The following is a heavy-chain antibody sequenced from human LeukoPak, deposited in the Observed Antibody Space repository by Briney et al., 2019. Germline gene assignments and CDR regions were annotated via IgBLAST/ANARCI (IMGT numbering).Heavy chain of an antibody. CDR1: GFTFSSYA. V-gene: IGHV3-30-3*01. D-gene: IGHD3-3*01. J-gene: IGHJ4*02. CDR2: ISYDGSNK. Sequence: HPGGSLRLSCAASGFTFSSYAMHWVRQAPGKGLEWVAVISYDGSNKYYADSVKGRFTISRDNSKNTLYLQMNSLRAEDTAVYYFARDVGFLEWSLYFDYWGQGTLVTVSS. CDR3: ARDVGFLEWSLYFDY.